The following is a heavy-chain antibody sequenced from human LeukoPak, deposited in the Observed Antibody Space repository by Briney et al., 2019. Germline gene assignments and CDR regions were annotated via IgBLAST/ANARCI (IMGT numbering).Heavy chain of an antibody. Sequence: GGSLRLSCAASGFTFSSHAMTWGRQAPGKGLEWVSGTSGSGGSTYYADSVKGRFTISRDNSKNTLYLQLNSLRAEDTAIYYCAKVHLLWFGELLSRGLDTFDIWGPGTMVTVSS. J-gene: IGHJ3*02. CDR3: AKVHLLWFGELLSRGLDTFDI. CDR2: TSGSGGST. V-gene: IGHV3-23*01. D-gene: IGHD3-10*01. CDR1: GFTFSSHA.